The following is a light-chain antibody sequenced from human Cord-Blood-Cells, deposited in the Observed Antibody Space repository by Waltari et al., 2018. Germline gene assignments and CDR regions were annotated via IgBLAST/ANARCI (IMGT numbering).Light chain of an antibody. CDR1: QSILHSNGYND. V-gene: IGKV2-28*01. CDR3: MQALQTPRT. CDR2: LGF. Sequence: IVMTQSPLSLPVTPGAPASISCRSSQSILHSNGYNDLDWYRQKPGQSPQLLIYLGFNRASGVPDRFRGSGSGTDFTLKISRVEAEDVGVYYCMQALQTPRTFGQGTKVEIK. J-gene: IGKJ1*01.